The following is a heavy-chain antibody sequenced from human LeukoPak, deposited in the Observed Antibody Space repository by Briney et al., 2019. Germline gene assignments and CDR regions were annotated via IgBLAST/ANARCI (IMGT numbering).Heavy chain of an antibody. J-gene: IGHJ4*02. D-gene: IGHD3-9*01. CDR3: ARDPLRYLRVGHYDY. Sequence: GGSLRLSCAASGFTFSNSAMNWVRQVPGKGLEWVSSIDYDSSHIYYAASVRGRFTTSRDNARNSVYLQMNSLRVEDTAVYYCARDPLRYLRVGHYDYWGQGTLVAVSS. V-gene: IGHV3-21*01. CDR2: IDYDSSHI. CDR1: GFTFSNSA.